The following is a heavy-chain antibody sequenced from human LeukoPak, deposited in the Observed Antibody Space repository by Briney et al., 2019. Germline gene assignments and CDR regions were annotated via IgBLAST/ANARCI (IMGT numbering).Heavy chain of an antibody. CDR2: IWYDGSNK. Sequence: PGRSLRLSCAASGFTFSSYGMHWVRQAPGKGLEWVAVIWYDGSNKYYADSVKGRFTISRDNSKNTLYLQMNSLRAEDTAVYYCAKQNKNPGYSNGWYYYYYYYMDVWGKGTTVTVSS. V-gene: IGHV3-33*06. CDR1: GFTFSSYG. CDR3: AKQNKNPGYSNGWYYYYYYYMDV. D-gene: IGHD6-19*01. J-gene: IGHJ6*03.